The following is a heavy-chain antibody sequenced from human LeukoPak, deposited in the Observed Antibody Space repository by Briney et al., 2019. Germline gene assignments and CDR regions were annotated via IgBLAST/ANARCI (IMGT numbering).Heavy chain of an antibody. CDR2: IRYDVSNK. CDR1: GFTFSSYG. Sequence: GGSLTLSCAASGFTFSSYGMHWVRQAPGKGLEWVAFIRYDVSNKYYADSVKGRFTISRDNSKNTLYLQMNSLRAEDTAFYYCAINGGGDSGYGNFAYWGEGTLLTVSS. D-gene: IGHD5-12*01. CDR3: AINGGGDSGYGNFAY. V-gene: IGHV3-30*02. J-gene: IGHJ4*02.